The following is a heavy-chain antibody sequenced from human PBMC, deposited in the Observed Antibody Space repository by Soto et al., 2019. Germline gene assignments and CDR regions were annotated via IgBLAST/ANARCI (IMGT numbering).Heavy chain of an antibody. CDR3: AKDWATVVAGRFLDY. CDR1: GFNFSEYA. V-gene: IGHV3-30*18. D-gene: IGHD3-3*01. Sequence: GGSLRLSCAASGFNFSEYAMHWVRQAPGKGLEWLAIISFEGSNKYSADSVKGRFTISRDNSKNTLYLQMNSLRPEDTAVYYCAKDWATVVAGRFLDYWGQGTPVTVSS. J-gene: IGHJ4*02. CDR2: ISFEGSNK.